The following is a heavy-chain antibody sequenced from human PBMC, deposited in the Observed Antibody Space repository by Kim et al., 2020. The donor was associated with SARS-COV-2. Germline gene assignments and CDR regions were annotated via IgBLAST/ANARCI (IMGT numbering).Heavy chain of an antibody. J-gene: IGHJ4*02. V-gene: IGHV4-39*07. CDR3: ARARITMVRGVIIDY. CDR1: GGSISSSSYY. D-gene: IGHD3-10*01. CDR2: IYYSGST. Sequence: SETLSLTCTVSGGSISSSSYYWGWIRQPPGKGLEWIGSIYYSGSTYYNPSLKSRVTISVDTSKNQFSLKLSSVTAADTAVYYCARARITMVRGVIIDYWGQGTLVTVSS.